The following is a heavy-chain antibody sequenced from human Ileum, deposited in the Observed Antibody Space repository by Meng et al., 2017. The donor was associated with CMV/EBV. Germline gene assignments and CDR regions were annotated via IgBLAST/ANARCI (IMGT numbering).Heavy chain of an antibody. J-gene: IGHJ4*02. CDR3: ARRSGSNWYYFGY. Sequence: CVVSGFPFSGYAMRWVRQAPGKGLEWISTISGSGGNTFYADSMKGRFTISRDNSKNTLYLQMDSLRADDTAVYYCARRSGSNWYYFGYWGQGSLVTVSS. D-gene: IGHD6-13*01. CDR1: GFPFSGYA. CDR2: ISGSGGNT. V-gene: IGHV3-23*01.